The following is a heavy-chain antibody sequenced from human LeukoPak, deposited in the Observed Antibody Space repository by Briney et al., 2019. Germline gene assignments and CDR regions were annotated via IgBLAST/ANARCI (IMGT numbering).Heavy chain of an antibody. D-gene: IGHD6-13*01. CDR3: AREELVRSAMNYYYYYGMDV. J-gene: IGHJ6*02. V-gene: IGHV1-2*04. CDR2: INPNSGGT. CDR1: GHTFTGYY. Sequence: ASVKVSCKASGHTFTGYYMHRVRQAPGQGLEWMGWINPNSGGTNYAQKFQGWVTMTRDTSISTAYMELSRLRSDDTAVYYCAREELVRSAMNYYYYYGMDVWGQGTTVTVSS.